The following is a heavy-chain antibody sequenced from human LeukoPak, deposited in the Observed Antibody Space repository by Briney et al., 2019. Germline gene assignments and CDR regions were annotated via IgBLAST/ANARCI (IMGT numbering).Heavy chain of an antibody. J-gene: IGHJ3*02. CDR1: GGSISSGDYY. Sequence: SGPTLVKPSQTLSLTCTVSGGSISSGDYYWSWIRQPPGKGLEWIGYIYYSGSTYYNPSLKSRVTISVDTSKNQFSLKLSSVTAADTAVYYCARQLIGHYYDSSGYYYEFAFDIWGQGTMVTVSS. V-gene: IGHV4-30-4*08. D-gene: IGHD3-22*01. CDR3: ARQLIGHYYDSSGYYYEFAFDI. CDR2: IYYSGST.